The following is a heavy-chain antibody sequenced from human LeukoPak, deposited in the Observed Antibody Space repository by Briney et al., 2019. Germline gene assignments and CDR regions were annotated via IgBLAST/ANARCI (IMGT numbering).Heavy chain of an antibody. CDR2: IYYSGST. CDR1: GGSISSYY. J-gene: IGHJ6*02. CDR3: ARGLRNYYYGMDV. V-gene: IGHV4-59*01. D-gene: IGHD3-16*01. Sequence: PSETLSLTCTVSGGSISSYYWSWIRQPPGKGLEWIGYIYYSGSTNYNPSLKSRVTISVDTSKNQFSLKLSSVTAAGTAVYYCARGLRNYYYGMDVWGQGTTVTVSS.